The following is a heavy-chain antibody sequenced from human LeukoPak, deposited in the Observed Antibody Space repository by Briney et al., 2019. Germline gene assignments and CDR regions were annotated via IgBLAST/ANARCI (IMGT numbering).Heavy chain of an antibody. CDR1: GFTLSSYA. D-gene: IGHD6-19*01. J-gene: IGHJ4*02. Sequence: GGSLRLSCVASGFTLSSYAMSWVRQAPGKGLEWVSAISGSGGSTYYADSVKGRFTISRDNSKNTLYLQMNSLRAEDTAVYYCARGPPYSSGCPDYWGQGNLVTVSS. CDR3: ARGPPYSSGCPDY. CDR2: ISGSGGST. V-gene: IGHV3-23*01.